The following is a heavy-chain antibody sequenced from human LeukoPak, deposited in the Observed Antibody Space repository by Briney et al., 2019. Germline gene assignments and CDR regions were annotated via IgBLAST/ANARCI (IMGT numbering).Heavy chain of an antibody. CDR1: GLTFDDYG. Sequence: GGSLRLSCAASGLTFDDYGMSWARQAPGKGLEWVSGINWNGGSTGYADSVKGRFTISRDNANNSLYLQMNRLRAEDTAVYYCARERQLERLAFGKEGSAFDYWGQGTLVTVSS. CDR3: ARERQLERLAFGKEGSAFDY. CDR2: INWNGGST. V-gene: IGHV3-20*04. J-gene: IGHJ4*02. D-gene: IGHD1-1*01.